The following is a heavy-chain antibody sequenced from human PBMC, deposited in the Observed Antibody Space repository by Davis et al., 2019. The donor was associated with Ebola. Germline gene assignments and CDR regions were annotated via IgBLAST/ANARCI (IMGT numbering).Heavy chain of an antibody. D-gene: IGHD5-24*01. V-gene: IGHV1-24*01. CDR1: GYTLTEIS. J-gene: IGHJ6*02. Sequence: ASSVKVSCKVSGYTLTEISMHWVRQAPGKGLEWMGGFDPEDGETIYAQKFQGRVTMTEDTSTDTAYMELSSLRSEDTAVYYCATVERATQLHTGYGMDVWGQGTTVTVSS. CDR2: FDPEDGET. CDR3: ATVERATQLHTGYGMDV.